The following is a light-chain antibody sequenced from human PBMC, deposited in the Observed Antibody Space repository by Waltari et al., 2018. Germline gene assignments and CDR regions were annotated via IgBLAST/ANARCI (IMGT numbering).Light chain of an antibody. V-gene: IGKV1-5*01. Sequence: DIQMTQSPSTLSASGGDRVTMSCRASQRIGTRVAWYQHKPGKAPTLLIYNASILESGVPSRFIGSGSGTEFTLTISSLQPDDFATYYCQQYDTYTYTFGQGTKLEI. CDR3: QQYDTYTYT. CDR2: NAS. J-gene: IGKJ2*01. CDR1: QRIGTR.